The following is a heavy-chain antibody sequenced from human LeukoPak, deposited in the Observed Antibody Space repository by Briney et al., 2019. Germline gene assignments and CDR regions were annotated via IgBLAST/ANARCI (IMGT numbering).Heavy chain of an antibody. V-gene: IGHV1-2*02. CDR1: GYTFTGYY. Sequence: GASVKVSCKASGYTFTGYYMHWVRQAPGQGLEWMGWMNPNSGNTGYAQKFQGRVTVTRDTSISTTYMELSSLRADDTAIYHCVRERGATVDYWGQGTLVTVSS. D-gene: IGHD1-26*01. CDR2: MNPNSGNT. J-gene: IGHJ4*02. CDR3: VRERGATVDY.